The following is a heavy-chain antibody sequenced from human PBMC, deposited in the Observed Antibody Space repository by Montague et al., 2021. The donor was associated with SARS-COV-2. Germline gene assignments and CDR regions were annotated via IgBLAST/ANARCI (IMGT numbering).Heavy chain of an antibody. Sequence: TLSLTCTVSGGSISRGNYYWIWNRQPAGKGREGTICNCTSGRTNHSLSRKSRVTISADTSKNQLSLKPTSVTAADTAVYYCARAHTGSCANLDNWGQGSLVTVSS. CDR3: ARAHTGSCANLDN. J-gene: IGHJ4*02. V-gene: IGHV4-61*02. CDR2: NCTSGRT. D-gene: IGHD2-8*02. CDR1: GGSISRGNYY.